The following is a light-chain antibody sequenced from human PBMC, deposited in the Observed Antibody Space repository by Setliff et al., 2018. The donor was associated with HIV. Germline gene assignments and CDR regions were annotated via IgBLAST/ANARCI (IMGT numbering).Light chain of an antibody. CDR1: KNDVGGHDV. V-gene: IGLV2-23*02. CDR2: EVN. Sequence: QSALTQPASVSGSPGQSITMSCTGTKNDVGGHDVVSWYQQYPGKAPKLIIYEVNKRPSGLSNRFSGSKSGNTASLTISGLQAEDEAEYYCCSYENSRTFYVFGTGTKVTVL. CDR3: CSYENSRTFYV. J-gene: IGLJ1*01.